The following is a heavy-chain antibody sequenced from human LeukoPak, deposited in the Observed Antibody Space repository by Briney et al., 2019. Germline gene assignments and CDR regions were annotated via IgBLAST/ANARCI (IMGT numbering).Heavy chain of an antibody. CDR1: GDSISTDDYY. CDR3: ARDNRYCNAGYCSNCFAP. J-gene: IGHJ5*02. CDR2: FSASGNG. D-gene: IGHD2-15*01. Sequence: SETLSLTCTVSGDSISTDDYYWSWIRQPAGKGLEWIGRFSASGNGNYNPSLKSRLTMSVDTSRNQVSLKLNSVTAADTALYFCARDNRYCNAGYCSNCFAPWGQGTLVTVSS. V-gene: IGHV4-61*02.